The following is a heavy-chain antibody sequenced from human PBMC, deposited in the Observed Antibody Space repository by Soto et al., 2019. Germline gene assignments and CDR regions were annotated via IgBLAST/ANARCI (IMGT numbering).Heavy chain of an antibody. D-gene: IGHD3-10*01. J-gene: IGHJ6*02. CDR3: AAEPLGFRYCYGMDV. Sequence: GASVKVSCQPSGYTFPSFAIHWVRKAPGQRLEWIGWIVVGSGNTNYAQKFQERVTITRDMSTSTAYMELSSLRSEDTAVYYCAAEPLGFRYCYGMDVWGQGTTVTVSS. CDR2: IVVGSGNT. V-gene: IGHV1-58*02. CDR1: GYTFPSFA.